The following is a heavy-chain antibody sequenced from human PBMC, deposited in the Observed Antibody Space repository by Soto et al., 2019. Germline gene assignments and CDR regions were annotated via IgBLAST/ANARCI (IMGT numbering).Heavy chain of an antibody. V-gene: IGHV3-23*01. Sequence: EVQLLESGGDLIQPGGSLRLSCAASGFTFSSNSFTWVRQAPGKGLEYVSGISIGGDKTWHADSVKGRFTVSRYNSKNTVYLQMNSLRVDDTAVYYCAKWDGYGDHWGQGTLVTVSS. CDR3: AKWDGYGDH. CDR1: GFTFSSNS. CDR2: ISIGGDKT. J-gene: IGHJ5*02. D-gene: IGHD5-12*01.